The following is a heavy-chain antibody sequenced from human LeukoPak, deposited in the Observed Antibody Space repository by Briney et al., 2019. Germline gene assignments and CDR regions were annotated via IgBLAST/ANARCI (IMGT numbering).Heavy chain of an antibody. V-gene: IGHV4-4*07. CDR3: ARDSSGWCFRLDAFDI. J-gene: IGHJ3*02. Sequence: SETLSLTCTVSGGSISSYYWSWIRQPAGKGLEWIGRIYTSGSTNYNPSLKSRVTMSVDTSKNQFSLKLSSVTAADTAVYYCARDSSGWCFRLDAFDIWGQGTMVTVSS. CDR2: IYTSGST. D-gene: IGHD6-19*01. CDR1: GGSISSYY.